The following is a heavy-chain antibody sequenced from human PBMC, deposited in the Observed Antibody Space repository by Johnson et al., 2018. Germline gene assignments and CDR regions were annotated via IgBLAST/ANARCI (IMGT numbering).Heavy chain of an antibody. CDR1: GGSISIGSYY. Sequence: QVQLQESGPGLVKXSQTLSLTCTVSGGSISIGSYYWSWIRQPAGKGLEWIGRIYTSGSTNYNPSLTSRLTISVDTSKNQFSLKLTSVTAADTAVYYCARGGHSDSWHYYYYMDVWGKGTTVTVSS. J-gene: IGHJ6*03. V-gene: IGHV4-61*02. CDR2: IYTSGST. CDR3: ARGGHSDSWHYYYYMDV. D-gene: IGHD6-6*01.